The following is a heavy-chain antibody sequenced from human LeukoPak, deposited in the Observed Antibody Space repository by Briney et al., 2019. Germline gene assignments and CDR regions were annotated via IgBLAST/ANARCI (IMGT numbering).Heavy chain of an antibody. CDR2: IYHSGST. J-gene: IGHJ4*02. CDR3: AKGARNAFFDY. CDR1: GGSISSGRYY. Sequence: SETLSLTCTVSGGSISSGRYYWSWIRQPPGKDLEWIGYIYHSGSTYYNPSLKSRVTISLDRSKNQFSLKLNSVTSADTAVYYCAKGARNAFFDYWGQGTLVTVSS. V-gene: IGHV4-30-2*01. D-gene: IGHD2-2*01.